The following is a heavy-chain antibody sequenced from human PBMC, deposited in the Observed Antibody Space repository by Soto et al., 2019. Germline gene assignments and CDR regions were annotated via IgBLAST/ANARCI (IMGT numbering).Heavy chain of an antibody. Sequence: QVQLVESGGGVVQPGRSLRLSCAASGFTFSSYAMHWVRQAPGKGLEWVAVISYDGSNKYYADSVKGRFTISRDNSKNTLYLPMNSLRAEDTAVYYCARDPGGTAFAEWTYYFDYWGQGTLVTVSS. CDR3: ARDPGGTAFAEWTYYFDY. CDR2: ISYDGSNK. J-gene: IGHJ4*02. CDR1: GFTFSSYA. D-gene: IGHD3-16*01. V-gene: IGHV3-30-3*01.